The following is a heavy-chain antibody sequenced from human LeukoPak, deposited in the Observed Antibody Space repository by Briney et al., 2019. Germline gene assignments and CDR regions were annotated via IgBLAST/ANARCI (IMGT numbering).Heavy chain of an antibody. CDR1: AGSSASYY. Sequence: SQTLSLTCTLSAGSSASYYWSWMRQPAGEGLGWVGRIYTNGSTNYNPSLKSRVTMSVDTSKYQFCLKLSSVTAADTAVYYCVRDIAVAGTENWGQGTLVTVSS. CDR2: IYTNGST. V-gene: IGHV4-4*07. CDR3: VRDIAVAGTEN. J-gene: IGHJ4*02. D-gene: IGHD6-13*01.